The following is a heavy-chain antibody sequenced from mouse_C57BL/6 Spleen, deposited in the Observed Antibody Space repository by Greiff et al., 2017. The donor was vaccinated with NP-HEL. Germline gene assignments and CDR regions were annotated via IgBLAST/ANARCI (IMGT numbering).Heavy chain of an antibody. J-gene: IGHJ4*01. CDR2: INYDGSST. CDR1: GFTFSDYY. D-gene: IGHD1-1*01. Sequence: EVQLVESEGGLVQPGSSMKLSCTASGFTFSDYYMAWVRQVPEKGLEWVANINYDGSSTYYLDSLKSRFIISRDNAKNILYLQMSSLKSEDTATYYCARARLLDYAMDYWGQGTSVTVSS. V-gene: IGHV5-16*01. CDR3: ARARLLDYAMDY.